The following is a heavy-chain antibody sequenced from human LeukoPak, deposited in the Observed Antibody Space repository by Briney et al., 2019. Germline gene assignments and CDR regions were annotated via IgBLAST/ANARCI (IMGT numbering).Heavy chain of an antibody. Sequence: SQTLSLTCAISGDSVSSNSAAWNWIRQSPSRGLEWLGRTYYRSKWYNDHAVSVKSRITINPDTSKNQFSLQLNSVTPEDTAVYYCARWYSSGWYGEVFYFDYWGQGTLVTVSS. CDR2: TYYRSKWYN. J-gene: IGHJ4*02. CDR3: ARWYSSGWYGEVFYFDY. V-gene: IGHV6-1*01. D-gene: IGHD6-19*01. CDR1: GDSVSSNSAA.